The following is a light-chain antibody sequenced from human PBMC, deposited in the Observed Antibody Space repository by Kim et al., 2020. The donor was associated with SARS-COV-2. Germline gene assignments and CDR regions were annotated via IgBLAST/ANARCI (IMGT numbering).Light chain of an antibody. CDR1: QSISTNF. J-gene: IGKJ2*01. CDR2: GAS. V-gene: IGKV3-20*01. Sequence: EIVLTQSPCTLSLSQGERATLSCRASQSISTNFLAWYQQKPGQAPRLLIYGASNRATGIPDRFSGSGSGADFTLTISRLEPEDFAVYYCQQYGGSPMYTFGQGTKLEI. CDR3: QQYGGSPMYT.